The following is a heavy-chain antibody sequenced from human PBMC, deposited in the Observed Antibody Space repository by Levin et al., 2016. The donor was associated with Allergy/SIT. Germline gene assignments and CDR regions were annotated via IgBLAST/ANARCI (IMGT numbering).Heavy chain of an antibody. D-gene: IGHD6-13*01. J-gene: IGHJ3*02. CDR1: GFTFSSYA. Sequence: LSLTCAASGFTFSSYAMSWVRQAPGKGLEWVSAISGSGGSTYYADSVKGRFTISRDNSKNTLYLQMNSLRAEDTAVYYCAKGYSSSWYAFDIWGQGTMVTVSS. V-gene: IGHV3-23*01. CDR2: ISGSGGST. CDR3: AKGYSSSWYAFDI.